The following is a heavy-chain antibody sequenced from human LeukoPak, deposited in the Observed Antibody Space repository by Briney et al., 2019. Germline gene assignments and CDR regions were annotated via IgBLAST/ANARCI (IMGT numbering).Heavy chain of an antibody. CDR3: ARRGTPYGDYGWYFDL. Sequence: PSDTLSLTGTVSGCSISSDYWSWIGQPPANGLDWIGYIYYSESTNYNPSLKSRVTISVDTSKNQFSLKLSSVTAADTAVYYCARRGTPYGDYGWYFDLWGRGTLVTVSS. D-gene: IGHD4-17*01. V-gene: IGHV4-59*08. J-gene: IGHJ2*01. CDR1: GCSISSDY. CDR2: IYYSEST.